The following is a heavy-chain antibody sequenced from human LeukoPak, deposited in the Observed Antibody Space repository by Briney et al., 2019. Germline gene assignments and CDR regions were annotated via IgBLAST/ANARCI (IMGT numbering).Heavy chain of an antibody. V-gene: IGHV4-59*01. J-gene: IGHJ2*01. CDR1: GGSISNYY. CDR3: ARHWGSDWYFDL. Sequence: SETLSLTCAVSGGSISNYYCSWIRQPPGKGLEWLGYIHYSGYTNYNPFLKSRVTISVDTSKNQFSLNLSSVTAADTAVYYCARHWGSDWYFDLWGRGTLVTVSS. D-gene: IGHD7-27*01. CDR2: IHYSGYT.